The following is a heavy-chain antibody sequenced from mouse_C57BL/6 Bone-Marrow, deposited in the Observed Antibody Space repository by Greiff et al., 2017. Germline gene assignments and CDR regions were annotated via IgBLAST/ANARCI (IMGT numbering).Heavy chain of an antibody. CDR1: GFTFSSYA. Sequence: EVQLVESGEGLVKPGGSLKLSCAASGFTFSSYAMSWVRQTPEKRLEWVANISSGGDYIYYADTVKGRFTISRDNARNTLYLQMSSLKSEDTAMYYCTREITTVVATIYWYFDVWGTGTTVTVSS. J-gene: IGHJ1*03. CDR2: ISSGGDYI. V-gene: IGHV5-9-1*02. D-gene: IGHD1-1*01. CDR3: TREITTVVATIYWYFDV.